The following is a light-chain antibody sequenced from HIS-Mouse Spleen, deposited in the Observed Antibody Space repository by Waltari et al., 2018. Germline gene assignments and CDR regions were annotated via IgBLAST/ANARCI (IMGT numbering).Light chain of an antibody. Sequence: SYELTQPPSVSVSPGQTARTTCSGDAFPKTYAYWYQQKSGQAPVLVIYEDSKRPSGIPERFSGSSSGTMATLTISGAQVEDEADYYCYSTDSSGNHRVFGGGTKLTVL. V-gene: IGLV3-10*01. CDR2: EDS. CDR3: YSTDSSGNHRV. CDR1: AFPKTY. J-gene: IGLJ2*01.